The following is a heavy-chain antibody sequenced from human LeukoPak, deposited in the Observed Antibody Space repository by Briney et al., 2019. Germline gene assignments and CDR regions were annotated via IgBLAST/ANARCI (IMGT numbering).Heavy chain of an antibody. CDR1: GYTFTGYY. CDR3: ARDFIVLTDRHFDY. Sequence: ASVKVPCKASGYTFTGYYMHWVRQAPGQGLEWMGWINPNSGGTNYAQKFQGRVTMTRDTSISTAYMELSRLRSDDTAVYYCARDFIVLTDRHFDYWGQGTLVTVSS. D-gene: IGHD2-8*01. V-gene: IGHV1-2*02. CDR2: INPNSGGT. J-gene: IGHJ4*02.